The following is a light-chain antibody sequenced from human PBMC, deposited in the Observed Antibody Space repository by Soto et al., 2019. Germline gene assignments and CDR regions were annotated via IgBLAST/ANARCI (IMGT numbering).Light chain of an antibody. J-gene: IGLJ1*01. V-gene: IGLV2-11*01. CDR3: CSYAGSYNYV. CDR2: DVS. Sequence: QSALTQPRSVSGSPGQSVTISFTGTSSDVGAYNYVSWYQQHPGKAPKVMIYDVSKRRSGVPDRFSGSKSGTTASLTISGLQADDEADYYCCSYAGSYNYVFGSGTKVTVL. CDR1: SSDVGAYNY.